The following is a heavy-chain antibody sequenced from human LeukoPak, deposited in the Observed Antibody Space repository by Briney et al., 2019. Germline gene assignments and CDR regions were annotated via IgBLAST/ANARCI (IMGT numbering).Heavy chain of an antibody. Sequence: PGGSLRLSCAASGFTFSSYSMNWVRQAPGKGLEWVSYISSSSSTIYYADSVKGRFTISRDNAKNSLYLQMNSLRAEDTAVYYCARGRYYYDSSGYPTYFDYWGQGTLVTVSS. CDR1: GFTFSSYS. CDR2: ISSSSSTI. CDR3: ARGRYYYDSSGYPTYFDY. J-gene: IGHJ4*02. V-gene: IGHV3-48*01. D-gene: IGHD3-22*01.